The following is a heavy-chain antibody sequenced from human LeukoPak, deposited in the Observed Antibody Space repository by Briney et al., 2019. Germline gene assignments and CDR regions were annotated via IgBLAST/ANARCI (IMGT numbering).Heavy chain of an antibody. CDR1: GGSISSYY. J-gene: IGHJ4*02. V-gene: IGHV4-59*01. CDR3: ARDSSGWYEGFDY. D-gene: IGHD6-19*01. CDR2: IYYSGST. Sequence: SETLSLTCTVSGGSISSYYWSWIRQPPGKGMEWIGYIYYSGSTNYNPSLKSRVTISVATSKNQFSLKLSSVTAADTAVYYCARDSSGWYEGFDYWGQGTLVTVSS.